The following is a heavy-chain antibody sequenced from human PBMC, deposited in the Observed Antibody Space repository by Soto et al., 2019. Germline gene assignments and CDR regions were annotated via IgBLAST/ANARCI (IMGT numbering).Heavy chain of an antibody. CDR3: AAMATISSGAFDI. J-gene: IGHJ3*02. V-gene: IGHV1-58*01. CDR2: IVVGSGNT. Sequence: SVKVSCKASGFTFTSSAVQWVRQARGRRLEWIGWIVVGSGNTNYAQKFQERVTITRDMSTSTAYMELSSLRSEDTAVYYCAAMATISSGAFDIWGQGTMVTVSS. CDR1: GFTFTSSA.